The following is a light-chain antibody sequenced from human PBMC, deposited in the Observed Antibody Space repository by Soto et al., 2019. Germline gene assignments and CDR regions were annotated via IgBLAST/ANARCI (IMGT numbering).Light chain of an antibody. CDR1: QSVSNN. CDR2: GAS. Sequence: EVVMTQSPATLSVSPGERATLSCRASQSVSNNLAWYQQKPGQAPKLLVYGASTRATDIPPRFSGSESGTEFTLTINSLQPEDFATYYCQQGNSFPRTFGQGTKVDIK. J-gene: IGKJ1*01. V-gene: IGKV3-15*01. CDR3: QQGNSFPRT.